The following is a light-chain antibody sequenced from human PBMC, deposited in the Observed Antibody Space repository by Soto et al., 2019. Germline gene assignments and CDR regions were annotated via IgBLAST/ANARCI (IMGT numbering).Light chain of an antibody. CDR1: NIGSKS. CDR3: QVWDSSSASYV. Sequence: SYELTQPPSVSVAPGQTAMITCGGNNIGSKSVHWYQQKPGQAHVLVVYDDSDRPSGIPERFSGSNSGNTATLTISRVEAGDEADYYCQVWDSSSASYVFGTGTKVTV. V-gene: IGLV3-21*02. CDR2: DDS. J-gene: IGLJ1*01.